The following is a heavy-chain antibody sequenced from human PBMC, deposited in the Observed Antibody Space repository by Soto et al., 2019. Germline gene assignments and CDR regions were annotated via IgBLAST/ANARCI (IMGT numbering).Heavy chain of an antibody. CDR3: AKGDNLGPKTGYAFDA. Sequence: SQTLSLTRALPGDSVSSNTAFWNWIRQSPSRGLEWLGRTYLRSKWYSDYAVSVKRRIIINPDTSNNQFSLQLNSVTPEDTAVYFCAKGDNLGPKTGYAFDAWGQGIMVTVSS. J-gene: IGHJ4*02. CDR2: TYLRSKWYS. V-gene: IGHV6-1*01. D-gene: IGHD5-12*01. CDR1: GDSVSSNTAF.